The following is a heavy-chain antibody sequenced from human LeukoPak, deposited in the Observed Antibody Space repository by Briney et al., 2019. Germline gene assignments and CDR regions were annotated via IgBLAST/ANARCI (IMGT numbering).Heavy chain of an antibody. CDR1: GFTFSSYG. V-gene: IGHV3-30*18. CDR2: ISYDGSNK. D-gene: IGHD3-3*01. CDR3: AKSSGGYYYYYGMDV. J-gene: IGHJ6*02. Sequence: PGGSLRLSCAASGFTFSSYGMHWVRQAPGKGLEWVAVISYDGSNKYYADSVKGRFTISRDNSRSTLYLQMNSLRAEDTAVYYCAKSSGGYYYYYGMDVWGQGTTVTVSS.